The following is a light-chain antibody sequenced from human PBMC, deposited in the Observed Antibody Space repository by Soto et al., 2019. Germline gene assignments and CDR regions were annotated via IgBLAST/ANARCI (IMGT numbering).Light chain of an antibody. Sequence: EIVLTQSPGTLSLSPGERATLSCRASQSVSSSYLAWYQQKPGQAPRLLIYGASSRATGIPDRFSGDGSGTDFTLTISRLEPEEFAVYYCQQYDTSPFTFGPGTKVDIK. J-gene: IGKJ3*01. CDR3: QQYDTSPFT. CDR2: GAS. V-gene: IGKV3-20*01. CDR1: QSVSSSY.